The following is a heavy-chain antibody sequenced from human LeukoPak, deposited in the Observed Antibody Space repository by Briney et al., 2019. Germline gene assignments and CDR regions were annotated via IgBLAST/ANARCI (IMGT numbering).Heavy chain of an antibody. CDR1: GFTFDDYA. V-gene: IGHV3-9*01. D-gene: IGHD1-26*01. J-gene: IGHJ4*02. CDR3: AKGGWYSGSYYDRNGFDY. Sequence: PGGSLRLSCAASGFTFDDYAMHWVRQAPGKGLEWVSGISWNSGSIGYADSVKGRFTISRDNAKNSLYLQMNSLRAEDTALYYCAKGGWYSGSYYDRNGFDYWGQGTLVTVSS. CDR2: ISWNSGSI.